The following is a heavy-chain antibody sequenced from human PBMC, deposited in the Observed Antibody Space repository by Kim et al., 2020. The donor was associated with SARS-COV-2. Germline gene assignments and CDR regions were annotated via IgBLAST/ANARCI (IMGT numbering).Heavy chain of an antibody. Sequence: GGSLRLSCAASGFTFRTYAMSWVRQAPGKGLEWVSVISGSGGSTYYADSVKGRYTISRDNSKNTLYLQMNSLRAEDTAVYFCSKRYHDILMGYRPSDYWG. CDR2: ISGSGGST. CDR1: GFTFRTYA. V-gene: IGHV3-23*01. J-gene: IGHJ4*01. CDR3: SKRYHDILMGYRPSDY. D-gene: IGHD3-9*01.